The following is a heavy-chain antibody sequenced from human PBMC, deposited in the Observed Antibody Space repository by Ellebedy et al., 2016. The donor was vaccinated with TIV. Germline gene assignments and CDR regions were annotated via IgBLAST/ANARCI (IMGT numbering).Heavy chain of an antibody. Sequence: SETLSLTXTVSGGSISSGGYYWSWIRQHPGKGLEWIGYIYYSGSTYYNPSLKSRVTISVDTSKNQFSLKLSSVTAADTAVYYCARDRGMGAFDIWGQGTTVTVSS. D-gene: IGHD1-26*01. CDR1: GGSISSGGYY. CDR3: ARDRGMGAFDI. J-gene: IGHJ3*02. CDR2: IYYSGST. V-gene: IGHV4-31*03.